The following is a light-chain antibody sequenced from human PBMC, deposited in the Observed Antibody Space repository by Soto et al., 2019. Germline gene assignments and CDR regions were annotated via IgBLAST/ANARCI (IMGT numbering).Light chain of an antibody. CDR3: QQYGSSPRT. CDR1: QSVSNNY. V-gene: IGKV3-20*01. J-gene: IGKJ1*01. CDR2: GAS. Sequence: EIVLTQSPGTLSLSPGERATLSCRASQSVSNNYLAWYQQKPGQAPRLLMYGASSRATGIPDRFSGSGSGTDFTLTISRLEPEDFAVYYCQQYGSSPRTFGQGTKVEIK.